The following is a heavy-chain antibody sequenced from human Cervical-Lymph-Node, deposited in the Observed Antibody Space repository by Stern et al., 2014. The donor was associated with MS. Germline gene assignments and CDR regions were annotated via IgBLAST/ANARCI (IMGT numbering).Heavy chain of an antibody. D-gene: IGHD5-18*01. Sequence: VQLVQSGAEVQKPGESLKLSCKGSGYSFATYWIGWVRQIPGKGLEWVGIIYPGASDPSYSPSFQGQVTIPADKSISTAYLHWSSLKASDTAMYYCARPGDDTAKYGLDVWGQGTTVTVSS. CDR2: IYPGASDP. J-gene: IGHJ6*02. V-gene: IGHV5-51*03. CDR3: ARPGDDTAKYGLDV. CDR1: GYSFATYW.